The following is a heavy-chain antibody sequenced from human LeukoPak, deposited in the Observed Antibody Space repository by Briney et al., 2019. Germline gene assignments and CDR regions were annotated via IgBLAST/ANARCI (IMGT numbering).Heavy chain of an antibody. V-gene: IGHV3-23*01. CDR2: ITGGSGGNT. CDR1: GFSFSRYW. CDR3: AKDHGDYAYFQH. Sequence: GGSLRLSCTASGFSFSRYWLSWVRRAPGKGLEWVSAITGGSGGNTYYADSVKGRFTISKDNSKNTLYLQMNSLRADDTAVYYCAKDHGDYAYFQHWGQGTLVTVSS. D-gene: IGHD4-17*01. J-gene: IGHJ1*01.